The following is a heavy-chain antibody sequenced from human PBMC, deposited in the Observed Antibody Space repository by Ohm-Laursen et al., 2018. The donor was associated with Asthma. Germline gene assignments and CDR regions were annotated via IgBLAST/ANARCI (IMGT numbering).Heavy chain of an antibody. J-gene: IGHJ6*02. V-gene: IGHV3-30*03. CDR1: GFTFSSYG. Sequence: SLRLSCAASGFTFSSYGMHWVRQAPGKGLEWVAVISYDGSNKYYADSVKGRFTISRDNSKNTLYLQMNSLRAEDTAVYYCAREAPYYYYYGMDVWGQGTTVTVSS. CDR3: AREAPYYYYYGMDV. CDR2: ISYDGSNK.